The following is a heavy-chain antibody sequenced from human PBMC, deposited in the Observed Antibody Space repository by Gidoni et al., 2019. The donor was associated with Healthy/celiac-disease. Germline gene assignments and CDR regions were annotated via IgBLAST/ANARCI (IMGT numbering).Heavy chain of an antibody. D-gene: IGHD3-3*01. CDR2: ISGSGGST. J-gene: IGHJ5*02. Sequence: EVQLLESGGGLVQPGGSMRLSCAASGFTFSSYAMSWVRQAPGKGMEGVSAISGSGGSTYYADYVKGRFTISRNNPKNTLYLQMNSLRAEDTAVYYCAKRAHNYDFWSGYPNWFDPWGQGTLVTVSS. V-gene: IGHV3-23*01. CDR3: AKRAHNYDFWSGYPNWFDP. CDR1: GFTFSSYA.